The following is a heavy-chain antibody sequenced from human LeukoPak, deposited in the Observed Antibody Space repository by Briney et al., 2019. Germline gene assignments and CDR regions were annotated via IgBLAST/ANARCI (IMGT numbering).Heavy chain of an antibody. CDR3: AREVRYTSSWYVYYYFDY. V-gene: IGHV3-11*01. CDR2: ISRSGSTI. Sequence: KPGGSLRLSCAASGITVSDHYMSWIRQAAGKGLEWVAHISRSGSTIEYADSVKGRFAISRDNAKNSLYLQMTSLSVEDTAVYYCAREVRYTSSWYVYYYFDYWGQGTLVTVSS. CDR1: GITVSDHY. D-gene: IGHD6-13*01. J-gene: IGHJ4*02.